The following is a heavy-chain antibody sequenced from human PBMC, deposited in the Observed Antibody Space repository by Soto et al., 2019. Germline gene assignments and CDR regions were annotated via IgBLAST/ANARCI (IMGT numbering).Heavy chain of an antibody. CDR1: GGSISSSSYY. CDR2: IYYSGST. J-gene: IGHJ6*02. Sequence: PSETLSLTCTVSGGSISSSSYYWGWIRQPPGKGLEWIGSIYYSGSTYYNPSLKSRVTISVDTSKNQFSLKLSSVTAADTAVYYCARQQNSGYERHYYYYYGMDVWGQGTTVTVSS. CDR3: ARQQNSGYERHYYYYYGMDV. D-gene: IGHD5-12*01. V-gene: IGHV4-39*01.